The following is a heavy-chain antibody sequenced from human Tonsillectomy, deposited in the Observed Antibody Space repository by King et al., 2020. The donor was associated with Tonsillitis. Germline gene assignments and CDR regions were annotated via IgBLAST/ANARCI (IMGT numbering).Heavy chain of an antibody. J-gene: IGHJ6*03. CDR2: SIPILAIT. CDR1: GGTFSNYA. V-gene: IGHV1-69*09. D-gene: IGHD2-15*01. Sequence: VQLVESGAEVKKPGSSVKVSCKASGGTFSNYAISWVRQAPGQGLEWMGRSIPILAITNYAPKFQGRVAITADISTTTAYMDLSSLRSWDTAVYYCARDAGYCSGGSCFGYFYHYMDVWGKGTTVTVSS. CDR3: ARDAGYCSGGSCFGYFYHYMDV.